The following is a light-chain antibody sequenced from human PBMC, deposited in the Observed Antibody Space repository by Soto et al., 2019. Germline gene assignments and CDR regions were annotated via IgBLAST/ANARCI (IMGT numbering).Light chain of an antibody. CDR1: ISDVGGYNY. CDR2: EVN. J-gene: IGLJ1*01. Sequence: QSALAQPPSASGSPGQSVTISCTGTISDVGGYNYVAWYQQHPGKAPKLMIYEVNKRPSGVPDRFSGSKSGSTASLTVSGLQAVDEADYYCSSYAGSSTYVFGTGTKVTVL. CDR3: SSYAGSSTYV. V-gene: IGLV2-8*01.